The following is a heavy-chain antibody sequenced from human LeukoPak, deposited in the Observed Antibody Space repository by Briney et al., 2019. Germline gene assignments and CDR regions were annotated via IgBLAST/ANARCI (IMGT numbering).Heavy chain of an antibody. CDR3: ASAVAAAPIDAFDI. J-gene: IGHJ3*02. Sequence: GGSLRLSCAASGFTFSSYSMNWVRQAPGKGLEWVSSISSSSSYIYYADSVKGRFTISRDNAKNSLYLQMNGLRAEDTAVYYCASAVAAAPIDAFDIWGQGTMVTVSS. D-gene: IGHD6-13*01. CDR1: GFTFSSYS. CDR2: ISSSSSYI. V-gene: IGHV3-21*01.